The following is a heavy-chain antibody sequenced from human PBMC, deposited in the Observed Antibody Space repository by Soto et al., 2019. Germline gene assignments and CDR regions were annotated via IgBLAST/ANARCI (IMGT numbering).Heavy chain of an antibody. CDR1: GVTFTRYN. CDR3: ARESEDLTSNFDY. V-gene: IGHV3-21*06. Sequence: GSLRVNCADSGVTFTRYNKNWVRQAPGKGLEWVSSISSTTNYIYYGDSMKGRFTISRDNAKNSLYLEMNSLRAEDTAVYYCARESEDLTSNFDYWGQGTLVTVSS. J-gene: IGHJ4*02. CDR2: ISSTTNYI.